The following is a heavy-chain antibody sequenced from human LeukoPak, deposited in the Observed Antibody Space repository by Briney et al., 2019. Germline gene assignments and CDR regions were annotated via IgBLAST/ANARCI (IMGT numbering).Heavy chain of an antibody. CDR2: INSDGSTT. V-gene: IGHV3-74*01. Sequence: GGSLRLSCAASGFTFNSYWMHWVRQAPGKGLVLVSRINSDGSTTTYADSVKGRFTVSRDNAKNMLYLQMNSLRAEDTAVYYCSSLTTVANDAFDIWGQGTMVTVSS. D-gene: IGHD4-23*01. CDR3: SSLTTVANDAFDI. CDR1: GFTFNSYW. J-gene: IGHJ3*02.